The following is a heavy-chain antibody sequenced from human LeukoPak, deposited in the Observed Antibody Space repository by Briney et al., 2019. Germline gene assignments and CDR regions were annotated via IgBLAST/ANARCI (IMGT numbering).Heavy chain of an antibody. CDR2: IYTTGST. CDR3: ARDSGSPTGGDFDY. J-gene: IGHJ4*02. Sequence: SQTLSLTCTVSRGSISSGSYNWSWIRQSAGRGLEWIGRIYTTGSTNYNPSLKSRVTISVDTSKNQFSLKLSSVTAADTAVYYCARDSGSPTGGDFDYWGQGTLVTVSS. D-gene: IGHD7-27*01. CDR1: RGSISSGSYN. V-gene: IGHV4-61*02.